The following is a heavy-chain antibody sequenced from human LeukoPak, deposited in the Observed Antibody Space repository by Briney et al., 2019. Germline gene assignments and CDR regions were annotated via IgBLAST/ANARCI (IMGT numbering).Heavy chain of an antibody. CDR3: ARAALEYCGGDCLDY. V-gene: IGHV3-64*02. Sequence: GGSLRLSCAASGFTFSSYSMHWVRQAPGKGLEYVSVISSDGDNTYYADSVKGRFTISGDNSKNTLYLQMGSLRAEDMAVYYCARAALEYCGGDCLDYWGQGTLVTVPS. J-gene: IGHJ4*02. D-gene: IGHD2-21*01. CDR1: GFTFSSYS. CDR2: ISSDGDNT.